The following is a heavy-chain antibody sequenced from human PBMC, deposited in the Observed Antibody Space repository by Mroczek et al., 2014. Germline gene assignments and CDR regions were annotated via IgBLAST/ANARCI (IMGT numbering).Heavy chain of an antibody. Sequence: QVQLVQSGAEVKKPGASVKVSCKASGYTFTGYYMHWVRQAPGQGLEWMGWINPNSGGTNYAQKFQGRVTMTRDTSISTAYMELSRLRSDDTAVYYCARDLNKLRFLDNAMNPDDYWGQGTLVTVSS. V-gene: IGHV1-2*02. CDR1: GYTFTGYY. CDR3: ARDLNKLRFLDNAMNPDDY. CDR2: INPNSGGT. D-gene: IGHD3-3*01. J-gene: IGHJ4*02.